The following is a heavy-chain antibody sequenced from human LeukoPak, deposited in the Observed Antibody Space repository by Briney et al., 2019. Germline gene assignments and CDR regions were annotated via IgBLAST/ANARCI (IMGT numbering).Heavy chain of an antibody. V-gene: IGHV3-21*01. D-gene: IGHD6-6*01. Sequence: GGSLRLSCAASGFTFGSYSMNWVRQAPGKGLEWVSSISSSSSYIYYADSVKGRFTISRDNAKNSLYLQMNSLRAEDTAVYYCARIRAEYSSSYYFDYWGQGTLVTVSS. CDR1: GFTFGSYS. CDR2: ISSSSSYI. CDR3: ARIRAEYSSSYYFDY. J-gene: IGHJ4*02.